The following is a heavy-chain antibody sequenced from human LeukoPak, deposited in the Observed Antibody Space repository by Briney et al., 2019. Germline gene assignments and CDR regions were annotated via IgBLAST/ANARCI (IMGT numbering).Heavy chain of an antibody. CDR2: LSSSGLSP. CDR3: TKAGPDTYDFDI. CDR1: GFSFNNYA. Sequence: GGSLRLSCAGSGFSFNNYAMYWVRQAPGKGLEWVSALSSSGLSPYYADSVKGRFSISRDISKNTLYLQMNSLRAEDTAVYYCTKAGPDTYDFDIWGQGTMVTVSS. V-gene: IGHV3-23*01. J-gene: IGHJ3*02. D-gene: IGHD2/OR15-2a*01.